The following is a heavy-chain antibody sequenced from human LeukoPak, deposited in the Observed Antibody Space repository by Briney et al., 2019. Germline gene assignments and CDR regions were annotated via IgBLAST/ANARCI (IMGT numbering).Heavy chain of an antibody. Sequence: GGSLRLSCAASGFTFTDYYMSWFRQAPGKGLEWVSYISSSGSPIYYADSVKGRFTISRDNAKNSLYLQMNRLRAEDTAVYYCARVLLADGYKEMATVGYFDYWGQGTLVTVSS. D-gene: IGHD5-24*01. CDR1: GFTFTDYY. J-gene: IGHJ4*02. V-gene: IGHV3-11*04. CDR2: ISSSGSPI. CDR3: ARVLLADGYKEMATVGYFDY.